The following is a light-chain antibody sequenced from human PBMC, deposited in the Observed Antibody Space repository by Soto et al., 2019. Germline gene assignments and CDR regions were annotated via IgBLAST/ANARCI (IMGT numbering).Light chain of an antibody. CDR2: GAS. Sequence: EIVMTQSPATLSVSPGERATLSCSASQSVSSNLAWYQQKPGQAPRLLIYGASTRATGIPARFSGSGSGTECTLTISSLQSEDFAVYYCQQYNNWPPMYTFGQGTKLEIK. J-gene: IGKJ2*01. V-gene: IGKV3-15*01. CDR3: QQYNNWPPMYT. CDR1: QSVSSN.